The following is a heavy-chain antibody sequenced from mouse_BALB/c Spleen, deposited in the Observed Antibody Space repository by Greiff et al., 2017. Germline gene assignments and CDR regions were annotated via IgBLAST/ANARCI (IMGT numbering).Heavy chain of an antibody. CDR3: ARLGDYGYVFAY. Sequence: VQVVESAAELARPGASVKMSCKASGYTFTSYTMHWVKQRPGQGLEWIGYINPSSGYTEYNQKFKDKTTLTADKSSSTAYMQLSSLTSEDSAVYYCARLGDYGYVFAYWGQGTLVTVSA. V-gene: IGHV1-4*02. J-gene: IGHJ3*01. CDR1: GYTFTSYT. CDR2: INPSSGYT. D-gene: IGHD1-2*01.